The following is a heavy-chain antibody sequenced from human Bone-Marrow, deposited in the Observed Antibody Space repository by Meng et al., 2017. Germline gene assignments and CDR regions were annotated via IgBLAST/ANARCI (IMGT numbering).Heavy chain of an antibody. CDR3: AKRGAAIVSPLFDH. D-gene: IGHD6-13*01. Sequence: GGSLRLSCAASGFTVRSKAMSWVRQAPGKGLEWVSGIPGRGDSTFYADSVKGRFTIFRDNSKDTLYLQMNSLRAEDTAIYYCAKRGAAIVSPLFDHWGQGTLVTVSS. J-gene: IGHJ4*02. V-gene: IGHV3-23*01. CDR2: IPGRGDST. CDR1: GFTVRSKA.